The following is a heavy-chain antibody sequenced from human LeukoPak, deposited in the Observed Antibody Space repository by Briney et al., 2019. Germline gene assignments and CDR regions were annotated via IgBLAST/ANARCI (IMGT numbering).Heavy chain of an antibody. CDR2: ISSTGDT. J-gene: IGHJ4*02. Sequence: GGSLRLSCAASGLRFSGYGMNWVRQAPGKGLEWTSFISSTGDTSYADSVKGRFTISRDNAKNSLFLQMNSPRDEDTAVYYCASGPLGWSDYWGQGALVTVSS. CDR1: GLRFSGYG. CDR3: ASGPLGWSDY. D-gene: IGHD1-26*01. V-gene: IGHV3-48*02.